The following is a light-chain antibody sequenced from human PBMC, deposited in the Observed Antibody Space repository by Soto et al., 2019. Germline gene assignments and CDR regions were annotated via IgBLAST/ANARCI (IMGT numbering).Light chain of an antibody. CDR2: SSF. CDR1: QSVSSNY. J-gene: IGKJ1*01. Sequence: EIVLTQSPGTLSLSPGERGTLSCRASQSVSSNYLAWYQQKPGKAPRLHIYSSFSRATGIPDRFSGSGSGSDFALTISRLEPEDFAVYYCQYYGSSPWTFGQGTKVEIK. CDR3: QYYGSSPWT. V-gene: IGKV3-20*01.